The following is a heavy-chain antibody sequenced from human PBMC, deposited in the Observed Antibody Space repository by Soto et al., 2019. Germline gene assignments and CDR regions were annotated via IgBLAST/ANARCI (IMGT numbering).Heavy chain of an antibody. Sequence: PGGSLRLSCAASGFTVSSNYMSWVRQAPGKGLEWVSVIYSGGSTYYADSVKGRFTISRDNSKNTLYLQMNSLRAEDTAVYHCARMGDGSLGWFDPWGQGTLVTVSS. D-gene: IGHD1-26*01. CDR3: ARMGDGSLGWFDP. CDR2: IYSGGST. J-gene: IGHJ5*02. CDR1: GFTVSSNY. V-gene: IGHV3-53*01.